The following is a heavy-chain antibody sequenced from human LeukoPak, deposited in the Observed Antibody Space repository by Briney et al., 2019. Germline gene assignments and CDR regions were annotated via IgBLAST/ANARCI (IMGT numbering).Heavy chain of an antibody. Sequence: ASVKVSCKASGYTFSSYGISWVRQAPGQGHEWMGWISAYNGNTNYAQMVQGRVTMTTDTSTSTDYMEVRSLRSDDTAMYYCARDVGDIVTIPAAISVPWGQGTLVTVSS. CDR2: ISAYNGNT. J-gene: IGHJ5*02. D-gene: IGHD2-2*01. V-gene: IGHV1-18*01. CDR1: GYTFSSYG. CDR3: ARDVGDIVTIPAAISVP.